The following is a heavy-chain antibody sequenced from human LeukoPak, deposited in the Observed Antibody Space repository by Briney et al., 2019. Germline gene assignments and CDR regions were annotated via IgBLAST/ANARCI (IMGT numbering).Heavy chain of an antibody. CDR1: GYTFTNYG. D-gene: IGHD2-15*01. J-gene: IGHJ4*02. CDR2: ISAYTDKT. V-gene: IGHV1-18*01. CDR3: ARGDGYCSGGSCMIFDY. Sequence: ASVKASCKASGYTFTNYGITWVREASGQGLEGMGWISAYTDKTNYAQKFQGRVTMTTDTSTTTAYMELRSLRSDDRAIYYCARGDGYCSGGSCMIFDYWGQGTLVTVSS.